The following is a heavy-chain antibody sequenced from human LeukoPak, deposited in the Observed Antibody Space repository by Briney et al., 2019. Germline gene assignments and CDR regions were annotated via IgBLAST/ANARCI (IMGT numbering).Heavy chain of an antibody. V-gene: IGHV4-34*01. CDR2: INHSGST. J-gene: IGHJ4*02. CDR1: GGSFSGYY. Sequence: SETLSLTCAVYGGSFSGYYWSWIRQPPGKGLEWIGEINHSGSTNYNPSLKSRVTISVDASKNQFSLKLSSVTAADTAVYYCARGYGDYLASSFHYRRQATLVTVSS. CDR3: ARGYGDYLASSFHY. D-gene: IGHD4-17*01.